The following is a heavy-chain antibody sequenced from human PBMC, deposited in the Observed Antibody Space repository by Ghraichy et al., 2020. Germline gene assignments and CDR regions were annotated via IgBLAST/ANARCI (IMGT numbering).Heavy chain of an antibody. CDR3: ASLIAASDYWYFHL. D-gene: IGHD6-6*01. CDR1: GGSISNSYYY. J-gene: IGHJ2*01. Sequence: SETLSLTCTVSGGSISNSYYYWGWIRQPPGKGLEWIGYIFYSGTTYYNPSLRGRVAVSVDTSKNQFSLKLSSVTAADTDVYYCASLIAASDYWYFHLWGRGTLVTVSS. CDR2: IFYSGTT. V-gene: IGHV4-39*07.